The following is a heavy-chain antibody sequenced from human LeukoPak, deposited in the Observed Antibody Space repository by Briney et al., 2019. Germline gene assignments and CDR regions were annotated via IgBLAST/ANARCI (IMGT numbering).Heavy chain of an antibody. CDR2: ISAYNGNT. D-gene: IGHD3-22*01. CDR1: GYTFTSYG. J-gene: IGHJ3*02. V-gene: IGHV1-18*01. Sequence: ASVKVSCKASGYTFTSYGISWVRQAPGQGLEWMGWISAYNGNTNYAQKLQGRVTMTTDTSTSTAYMELRSLRSDDTAVYYCARDIPADYYDCSGYYDAFDIWGQGTMVTVSS. CDR3: ARDIPADYYDCSGYYDAFDI.